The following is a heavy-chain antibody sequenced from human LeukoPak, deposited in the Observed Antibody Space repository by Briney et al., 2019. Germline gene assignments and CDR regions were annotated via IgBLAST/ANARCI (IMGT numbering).Heavy chain of an antibody. V-gene: IGHV4-59*01. J-gene: IGHJ4*02. CDR3: ARASSYYDILTGYYPPSYTDY. Sequence: PSETLSLTCTVSGGSISSFYWSWIRQPPGKGLEWIGYIYHSGGTNYNPSLKSRVTISVDTSKNQFSLNLNSVTAADTAVYYCARASSYYDILTGYYPPSYTDYWGQGTLVTVSS. CDR2: IYHSGGT. D-gene: IGHD3-9*01. CDR1: GGSISSFY.